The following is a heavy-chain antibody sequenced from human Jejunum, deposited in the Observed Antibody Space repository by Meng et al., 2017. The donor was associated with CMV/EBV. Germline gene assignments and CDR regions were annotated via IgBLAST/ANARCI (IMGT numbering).Heavy chain of an antibody. CDR3: ARFSIVGRTNAFDM. D-gene: IGHD1-26*01. CDR2: IYIGSST. V-gene: IGHV3-53*01. CDR1: GFTVSTDY. J-gene: IGHJ3*02. Sequence: SGFTVSTDYMSWVRQAPGKGLEWVSSIYIGSSTDYADSVKDRFTISRDNPKNTLILQMNNLRAEDTALYYCARFSIVGRTNAFDMWGHGTMVTVSS.